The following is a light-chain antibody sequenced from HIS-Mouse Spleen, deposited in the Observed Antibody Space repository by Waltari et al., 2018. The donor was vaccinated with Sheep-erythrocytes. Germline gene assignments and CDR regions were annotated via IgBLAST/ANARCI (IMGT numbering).Light chain of an antibody. CDR2: DVS. V-gene: IGLV2-11*01. Sequence: QSALTQPRSVSGSPGQSVTISCTGTSSDVGGYNYVSWYQQHPGKAPKLRIYDVSTRPSGVPDRFSGSKSGNTASLTISGLQAEDEADYYCCSYAGSYTFWVFGGGTKLTVL. CDR3: CSYAGSYTFWV. CDR1: SSDVGGYNY. J-gene: IGLJ3*02.